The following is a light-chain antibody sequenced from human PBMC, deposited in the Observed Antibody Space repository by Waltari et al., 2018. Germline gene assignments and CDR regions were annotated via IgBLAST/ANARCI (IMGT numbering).Light chain of an antibody. Sequence: VMTQSPAALSVSPAERVTVTCKASQHIDNNLAWHRQKPGPCTRLLIYHASTRTAGSPARFSGSGTGTESTLTISSLQSEDCAVYSCQQHQRWRPPTFGEGTKVEIK. V-gene: IGKV3-15*01. CDR3: QQHQRWRPPT. CDR2: HAS. CDR1: QHIDNN. J-gene: IGKJ4*01.